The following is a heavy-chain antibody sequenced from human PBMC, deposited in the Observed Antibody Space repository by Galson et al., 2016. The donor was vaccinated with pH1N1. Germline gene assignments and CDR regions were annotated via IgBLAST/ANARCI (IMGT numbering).Heavy chain of an antibody. D-gene: IGHD3-16*01. CDR2: IYWDDDK. CDR3: AHREVMITNAFDF. CDR1: GFSISSSGMG. J-gene: IGHJ3*01. V-gene: IGHV2-5*02. Sequence: PALVKPTQTLTLTCTFSGFSISSSGMGVGWIRQPPGKALEWLAVIYWDDDKRYSPSLKSRLTITKDTSKNHVVLTMTNMDPMDTATYYCAHREVMITNAFDFWGQGTMVTVSS.